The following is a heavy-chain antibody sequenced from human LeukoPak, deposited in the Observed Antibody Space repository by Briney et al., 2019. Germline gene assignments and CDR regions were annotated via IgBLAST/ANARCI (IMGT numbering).Heavy chain of an antibody. CDR2: INPNSGGT. CDR1: GYTFTSYG. J-gene: IGHJ4*02. D-gene: IGHD5-18*01. Sequence: ASVKVSCKASGYTFTSYGISWVRQAPGQGLEWMGWINPNSGGTNYAQKFQGRVTMTRDTSISTAYMELSRLRSDDTAVYYCARAAAMDLGDYWGQGTLVTVSS. V-gene: IGHV1-2*02. CDR3: ARAAAMDLGDY.